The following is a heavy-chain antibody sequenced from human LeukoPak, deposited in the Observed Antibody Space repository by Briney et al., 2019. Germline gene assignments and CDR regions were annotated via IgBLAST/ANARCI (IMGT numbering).Heavy chain of an antibody. J-gene: IGHJ3*02. CDR1: GYTFTSYD. Sequence: RASVKVSCKASGYTFTSYDINWVRQATGQGLEWMGWMNPNSGNTGYAQKFQGRVTITADKSTSTAYMELSSLRSEDTAVYYCARDGAYGDPRGAFDIWGQGTMVTVSS. CDR3: ARDGAYGDPRGAFDI. V-gene: IGHV1-8*01. D-gene: IGHD4-17*01. CDR2: MNPNSGNT.